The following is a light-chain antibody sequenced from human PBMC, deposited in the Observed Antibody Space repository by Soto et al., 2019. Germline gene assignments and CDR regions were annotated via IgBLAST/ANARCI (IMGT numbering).Light chain of an antibody. Sequence: EIVLTQSPGTLSLSPGERATLSCRAGQSVSSKYLAWYQQKPGQAHRLLIYGAYSRATGIQDKFSGSGSGTDFSLTIRRLEPEDFAVYYCQQYDNSLLTFGRGTKVDIK. CDR2: GAY. CDR3: QQYDNSLLT. J-gene: IGKJ4*01. CDR1: QSVSSKY. V-gene: IGKV3-20*01.